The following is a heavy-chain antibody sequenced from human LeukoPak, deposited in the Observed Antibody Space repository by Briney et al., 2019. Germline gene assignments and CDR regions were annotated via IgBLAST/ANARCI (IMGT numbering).Heavy chain of an antibody. Sequence: GSLRLSCAASGFTFSSYGMYWVRQAPGKGLEWVSFIRYDGSNKYYGDAVRGRFTISRDNSKNTLYLQMDSLRPEDTAVYYCAKGLGNYFDHWGQGTLVTVPS. J-gene: IGHJ4*02. CDR2: IRYDGSNK. D-gene: IGHD7-27*01. V-gene: IGHV3-30*02. CDR3: AKGLGNYFDH. CDR1: GFTFSSYG.